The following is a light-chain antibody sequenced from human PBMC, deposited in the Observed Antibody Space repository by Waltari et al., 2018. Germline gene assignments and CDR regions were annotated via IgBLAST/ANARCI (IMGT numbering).Light chain of an antibody. J-gene: IGLJ2*01. CDR3: QTWDTGINWI. CDR2: MSSDGSQ. Sequence: QPVLTQSPSASASLGASVNLTCTLSSGHTYSAIAWHQHVPDKAPRYLMKMSSDGSQTRGDGTPDRCSGSSSWAERYLFISSLQSEDEADYYCQTWDTGINWIFGGGTKLTVL. CDR1: SGHTYSA. V-gene: IGLV4-69*01.